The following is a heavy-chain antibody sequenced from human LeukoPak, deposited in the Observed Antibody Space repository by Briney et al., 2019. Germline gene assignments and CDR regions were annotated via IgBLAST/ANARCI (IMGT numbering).Heavy chain of an antibody. CDR2: IYHSGST. CDR3: ARLVAATRVFDY. J-gene: IGHJ4*02. V-gene: IGHV4-30-2*01. D-gene: IGHD2-15*01. Sequence: SQTLSLTCAVSGGSISSGGYSWSWIRQPPGKGLEWIGYIYHSGSTYYNPSLKSRATISVDRSKNQFSLKLSSVTAADTAVYYCARLVAATRVFDYWGQGTLVTVSS. CDR1: GGSISSGGYS.